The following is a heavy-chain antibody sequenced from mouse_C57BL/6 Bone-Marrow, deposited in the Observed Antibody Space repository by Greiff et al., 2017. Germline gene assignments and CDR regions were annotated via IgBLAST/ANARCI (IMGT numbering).Heavy chain of an antibody. D-gene: IGHD2-5*01. V-gene: IGHV1-64*01. CDR1: GYTFTSYW. Sequence: QVQLQQPGAELEKPGASVKLSCKASGYTFTSYWMHWVKQRPGQGLEWIGMIHPNSGSTNYNEKFKSKATLTVDKSSSTAYMQLSSLTSEDSAVYYCASAYYSRVYFDYWGQGTTLTVSS. CDR3: ASAYYSRVYFDY. J-gene: IGHJ2*01. CDR2: IHPNSGST.